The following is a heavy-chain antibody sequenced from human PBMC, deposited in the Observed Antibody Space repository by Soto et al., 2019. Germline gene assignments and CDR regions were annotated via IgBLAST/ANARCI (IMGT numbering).Heavy chain of an antibody. Sequence: GGSLRVWSAASAFTFSNYAMNWFRQAPGKGLQWVSTISGSGGHTYFADSVKGRFTISRDNSKNTVSLEMNNLRAEDTALYFCAKGGDCGGGSCYTGSFYYFDVWGRGTLVTDAS. V-gene: IGHV3-23*01. CDR3: AKGGDCGGGSCYTGSFYYFDV. D-gene: IGHD2-15*01. CDR2: ISGSGGHT. CDR1: AFTFSNYA. J-gene: IGHJ2*01.